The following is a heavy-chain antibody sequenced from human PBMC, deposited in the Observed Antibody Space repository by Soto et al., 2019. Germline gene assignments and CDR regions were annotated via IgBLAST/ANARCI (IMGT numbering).Heavy chain of an antibody. D-gene: IGHD6-19*01. J-gene: IGHJ4*02. Sequence: GGSLRLSCAASGFTFSSYTMHWVRQAPGKGLEWVALISIDGGNKYYGDSVKGRFTISRDNSKNTLYLQMNSLTAEDTAVYYCARGLRYSSGRYYFDYWGQGTLVTVSS. CDR3: ARGLRYSSGRYYFDY. CDR1: GFTFSSYT. CDR2: ISIDGGNK. V-gene: IGHV3-30-3*01.